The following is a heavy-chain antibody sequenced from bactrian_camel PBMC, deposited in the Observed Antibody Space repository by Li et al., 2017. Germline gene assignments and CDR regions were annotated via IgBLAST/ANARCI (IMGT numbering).Heavy chain of an antibody. D-gene: IGHD5*01. Sequence: HVQLVESGGGVVQPGGSLRLSCAASGFTSRSYYLSWVRQAPGKGLEWVSSIFLGGGSPYYADSVKGRFTSSNNAKNTLYLQMNSLKTEDTAVYYCAAGLLADHGLGLGTQVTVS. V-gene: IGHV3-2*01. CDR2: IFLGGGSP. J-gene: IGHJ4*01. CDR1: GFTSRSYY.